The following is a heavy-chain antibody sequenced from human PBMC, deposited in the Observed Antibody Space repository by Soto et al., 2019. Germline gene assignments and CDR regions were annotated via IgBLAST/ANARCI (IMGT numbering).Heavy chain of an antibody. Sequence: PGGSLRLSCAASGFTFSTYGMNWVRQAPGKGLEWVSYISSSIGIRYYADSVKGRFSISRDNAKNSLYLQMNSLRSEDTAVYYCARYSSSSRAGWFDPWGQGTLVTVSS. D-gene: IGHD6-6*01. J-gene: IGHJ5*02. CDR3: ARYSSSSRAGWFDP. V-gene: IGHV3-48*01. CDR1: GFTFSTYG. CDR2: ISSSIGIR.